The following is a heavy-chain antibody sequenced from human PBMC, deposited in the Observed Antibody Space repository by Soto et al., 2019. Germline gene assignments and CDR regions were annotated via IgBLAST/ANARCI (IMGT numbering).Heavy chain of an antibody. CDR2: ISSSSSYI. Sequence: GGSLRLSCAASGFTFSSYSMNWVRQAPGKGLEWVSSISSSSSYIYYADSVKGRFTISRDNAKNSLYLQMNSLRAEDTAVYYCARGLNVDVDIVATFDYWGQGTLVTVSS. J-gene: IGHJ4*02. CDR3: ARGLNVDVDIVATFDY. D-gene: IGHD5-12*01. CDR1: GFTFSSYS. V-gene: IGHV3-21*01.